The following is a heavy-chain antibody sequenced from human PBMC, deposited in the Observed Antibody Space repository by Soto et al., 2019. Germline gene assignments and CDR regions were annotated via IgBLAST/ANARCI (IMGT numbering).Heavy chain of an antibody. CDR1: GGSFSGYY. CDR2: INPVVGT. Sequence: PSDTLSLTCAISGGSFSGYYWHWIRQPPGKGLEWIGEINPVVGTNYNPSLKSRVTISVDTSKNQFSLKLSSVTAADTAVYYCARDRGPMDVWGQGTTVTVSS. J-gene: IGHJ6*02. CDR3: ARDRGPMDV. V-gene: IGHV4-34*01.